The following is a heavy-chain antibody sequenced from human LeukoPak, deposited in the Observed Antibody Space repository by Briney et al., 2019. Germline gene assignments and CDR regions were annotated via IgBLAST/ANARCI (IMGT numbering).Heavy chain of an antibody. V-gene: IGHV4-4*07. CDR3: ARGEGGKWFGELFFDY. CDR1: GVSISSYY. CDR2: IYTSGST. D-gene: IGHD3-10*01. J-gene: IGHJ4*02. Sequence: SETLSLTCTVSGVSISSYYWSWIRQPAGKGLEWIGRIYTSGSTNYNPSLKSRVTISVDKSKNQFSLKLSSVTAADTAVYYCARGEGGKWFGELFFDYWGQGTLVTVSS.